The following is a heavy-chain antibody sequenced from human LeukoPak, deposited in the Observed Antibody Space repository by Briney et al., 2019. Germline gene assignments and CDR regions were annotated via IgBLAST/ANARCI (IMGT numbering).Heavy chain of an antibody. D-gene: IGHD5-24*01. CDR2: IYYSGSI. CDR1: GGSISSYY. V-gene: IGHV4-59*08. CDR3: ARRSGDGYTHFDY. J-gene: IGHJ4*02. Sequence: SETLSLTCTVSGGSISSYYWSWIRQPPGKGLEWVGYIYYSGSINYNPSLKSRVTISLDTSKNQFSLKLSSVTAADTAVYYCARRSGDGYTHFDYWGQGTLVTVSS.